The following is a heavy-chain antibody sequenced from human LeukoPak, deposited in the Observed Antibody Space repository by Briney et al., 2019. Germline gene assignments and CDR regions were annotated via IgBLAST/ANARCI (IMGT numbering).Heavy chain of an antibody. D-gene: IGHD5/OR15-5a*01. J-gene: IGHJ4*02. Sequence: GGSLRLSCAASGFIFSDYYMSWIRQAPGKGLEWISYISSSSSYTNYVDSVKGRFTISRDNAKNSLYLQMNRLRAEDTAVYYCARAVSVSSYYFDCWGQGTLVTVSS. CDR3: ARAVSVSSYYFDC. CDR1: GFIFSDYY. CDR2: ISSSSSYT. V-gene: IGHV3-11*05.